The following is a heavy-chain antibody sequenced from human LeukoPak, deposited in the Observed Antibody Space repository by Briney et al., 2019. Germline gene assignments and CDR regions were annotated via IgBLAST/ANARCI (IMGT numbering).Heavy chain of an antibody. D-gene: IGHD5-12*01. CDR2: IYPGDSDT. J-gene: IGHJ4*02. V-gene: IGHV5-51*01. CDR1: GYSFTSYW. CDR3: ARGQDYGGYMAPFDY. Sequence: GESLKISCRGSGYSFTSYWIGWVRQMPGKGLEWMGIIYPGDSDTRYSPSLQGQVTISADKSISTAYLQWSSLKASDTAMYYCARGQDYGGYMAPFDYWGQGTLVTVSS.